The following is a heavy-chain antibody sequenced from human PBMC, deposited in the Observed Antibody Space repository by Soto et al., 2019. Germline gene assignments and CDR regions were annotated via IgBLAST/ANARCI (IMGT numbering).Heavy chain of an antibody. D-gene: IGHD1-26*01. CDR2: IIPIFGTA. Sequence: SVKVSCKASGGTFSSYAISWVRQAPGQGLEWMGGIIPIFGTANYAQKFQGRVTITADESTSTAYMELSSLRSEDTAVYYCARIGGSYLPVDVGGQGTTVPGSS. V-gene: IGHV1-69*13. CDR3: ARIGGSYLPVDV. CDR1: GGTFSSYA. J-gene: IGHJ6*02.